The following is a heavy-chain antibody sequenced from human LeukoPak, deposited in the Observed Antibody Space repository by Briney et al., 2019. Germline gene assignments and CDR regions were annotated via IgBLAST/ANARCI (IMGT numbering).Heavy chain of an antibody. V-gene: IGHV3-53*01. D-gene: IGHD6-13*01. CDR1: GFTVSSSY. Sequence: GGSLRLSCAASGFTVSSSYVSWVRQASGKGLEWVSVIYSGGITYYADSVKGRFTFSRDNSKNTLYLQMNSLRVDDTAVYYCARDGPGRYSSSWHGGAFDIWGQGTMVTVSS. CDR2: IYSGGIT. CDR3: ARDGPGRYSSSWHGGAFDI. J-gene: IGHJ3*02.